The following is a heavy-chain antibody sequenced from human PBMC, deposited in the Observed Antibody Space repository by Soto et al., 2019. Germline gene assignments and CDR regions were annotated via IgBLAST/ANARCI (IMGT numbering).Heavy chain of an antibody. Sequence: QVQLVESGGGVVQPGRSLRLSCAASGFTFRSYGMHWVRQPPGKGLEWVAVISYDGGTKYYADSVKGRFTISRDNPKNTLHLQMNRLRPEDTALYYCANVDTAMDYSGMDFWGQGTTVTVCS. J-gene: IGHJ6*02. D-gene: IGHD5-18*01. V-gene: IGHV3-30*18. CDR1: GFTFRSYG. CDR3: ANVDTAMDYSGMDF. CDR2: ISYDGGTK.